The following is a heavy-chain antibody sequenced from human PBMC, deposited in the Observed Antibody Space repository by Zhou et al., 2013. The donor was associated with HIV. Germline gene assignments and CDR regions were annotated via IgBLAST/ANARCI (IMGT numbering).Heavy chain of an antibody. J-gene: IGHJ3*02. D-gene: IGHD1-7*01. CDR3: ASIQWELGAFDI. CDR2: VIPVFGKP. Sequence: QVQLVQSGAEVKKPGSSVKVSCKASGGTFSSYAINWVRQAPGQGFEWMGRVIPVFGKPNYAQKFHGRVTITADESTSTAYMELSSLRSDDTAVYYCASIQWELGAFDIWGQGTLVTVSS. CDR1: GGTFSSYA. V-gene: IGHV1-69*13.